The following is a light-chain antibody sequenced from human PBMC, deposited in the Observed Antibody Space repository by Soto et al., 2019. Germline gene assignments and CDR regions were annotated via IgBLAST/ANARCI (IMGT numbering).Light chain of an antibody. CDR3: QQYSNWPRT. Sequence: EIMMTQSPATLSVSPGGRATLSCRASQSVSSYLAWYQQKPGQAPRLLIYGASTRATGIPARFSGSGSGTECTLTISSLQSEDFAVYYCQQYSNWPRTFGQGTKVDIK. V-gene: IGKV3-15*01. CDR2: GAS. CDR1: QSVSSY. J-gene: IGKJ1*01.